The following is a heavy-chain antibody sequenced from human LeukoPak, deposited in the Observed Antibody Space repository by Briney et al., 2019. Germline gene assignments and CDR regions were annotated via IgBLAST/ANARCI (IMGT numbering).Heavy chain of an antibody. J-gene: IGHJ4*02. CDR3: ARTQYCTSSTSCYFGYFDY. CDR2: IYYSGST. V-gene: IGHV4-59*01. D-gene: IGHD2-2*01. Sequence: SATLFLTCTVSGGSIGSYYWRWIRQPPGKGLEWIVYIYYSGSTNYSPSLKSRVTISVDTSKNQFSLKLSSVTAADPAVYYCARTQYCTSSTSCYFGYFDYWGEGTLVTVSS. CDR1: GGSIGSYY.